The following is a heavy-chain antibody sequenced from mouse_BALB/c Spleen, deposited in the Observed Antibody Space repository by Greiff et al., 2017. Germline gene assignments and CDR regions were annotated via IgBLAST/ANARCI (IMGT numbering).Heavy chain of an antibody. Sequence: EVQGVESGAELVKPGASVKLSCTASGFNIKDTYMHWVKQRPEQGLEWIGRIDPANGNTKYDPKFQGKATITADTSSNTAYLQLSSLTSEDTAVYYCARGLRLPLYAMDYWGQGTSVTVSS. CDR1: GFNIKDTY. J-gene: IGHJ4*01. D-gene: IGHD1-2*01. CDR3: ARGLRLPLYAMDY. CDR2: IDPANGNT. V-gene: IGHV14-3*02.